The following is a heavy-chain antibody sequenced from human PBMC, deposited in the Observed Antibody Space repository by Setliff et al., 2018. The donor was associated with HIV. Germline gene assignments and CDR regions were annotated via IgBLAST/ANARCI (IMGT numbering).Heavy chain of an antibody. V-gene: IGHV4-39*01. Sequence: SETLSLTCTVFRHSIPNTYYYWGWIRQSPGKGLEWIGSFYYNGATHRNPSLKSRVSISVESAENRFSLELTSVTAADMAVYYCAKGDFTAMVMYLDFWGPGIPVTVS. CDR3: AKGDFTAMVMYLDF. CDR1: RHSIPNTYYY. D-gene: IGHD2-21*02. J-gene: IGHJ4*02. CDR2: FYYNGAT.